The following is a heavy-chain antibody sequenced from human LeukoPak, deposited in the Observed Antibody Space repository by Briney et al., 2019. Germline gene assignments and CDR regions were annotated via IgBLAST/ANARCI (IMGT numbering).Heavy chain of an antibody. CDR2: IDTNTGNP. CDR3: ARAPGSLRYFDWLPNYYYYYMDV. Sequence: GASVKVSCKASGYTFTTHAINWVRQAPGQGLEYMGWIDTNTGNPTYAQGFTGRFVFSLDTSVSTAYLQISSLKAEDTAVYYCARAPGSLRYFDWLPNYYYYYMDVWGKGTTVTVSS. V-gene: IGHV7-4-1*02. CDR1: GYTFTTHA. J-gene: IGHJ6*03. D-gene: IGHD3-9*01.